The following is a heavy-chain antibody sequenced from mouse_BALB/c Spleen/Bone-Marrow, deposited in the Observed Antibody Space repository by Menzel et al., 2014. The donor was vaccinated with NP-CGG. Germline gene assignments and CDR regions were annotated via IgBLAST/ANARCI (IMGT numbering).Heavy chain of an antibody. D-gene: IGHD2-4*01. CDR3: ARGDDYVSWFAY. CDR1: GFTFSNYG. J-gene: IGHJ3*01. V-gene: IGHV5-6-3*01. Sequence: EVQGVESGGGLVQPGGSLKLSCAASGFTFSNYGMSWVRQTPDKRLEFVATINTNGGEIYYPDSVKDRFTISRDNAKNTLYLQMRSLKSEDTAMYYCARGDDYVSWFAYWGQGTLVTVSA. CDR2: INTNGGEI.